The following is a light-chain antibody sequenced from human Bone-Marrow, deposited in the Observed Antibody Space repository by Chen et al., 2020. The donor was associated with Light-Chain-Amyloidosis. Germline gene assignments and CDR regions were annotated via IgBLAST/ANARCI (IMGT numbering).Light chain of an antibody. J-gene: IGLJ3*02. V-gene: IGLV3-21*02. CDR2: DDS. Sequence: SYVLIHPSSALAAPGQTATIACGGNNIGSTSVHWYQQTPGQAPLLVVYDDSDRPSGIPERLSGSNSGNTATLTISRVEAGDEADYYCQVWDRSSDRPVFGGGTKLTVL. CDR3: QVWDRSSDRPV. CDR1: NIGSTS.